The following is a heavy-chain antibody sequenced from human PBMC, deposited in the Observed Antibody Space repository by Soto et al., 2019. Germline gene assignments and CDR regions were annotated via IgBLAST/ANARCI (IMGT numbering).Heavy chain of an antibody. CDR1: GFIFSNYA. CDR3: AVPTGIEVTGPDY. V-gene: IGHV3-23*01. J-gene: IGHJ4*02. CDR2: IGGSGYDT. D-gene: IGHD6-19*01. Sequence: GGSLRLSCKASGFIFSNYAMSWVRQAPGKGLQWVSAIGGSGYDTYYADSVKGRFIISRDNSRDTLHLQMSSLRVDDTAIYYCAVPTGIEVTGPDYWGQGTLVTVSS.